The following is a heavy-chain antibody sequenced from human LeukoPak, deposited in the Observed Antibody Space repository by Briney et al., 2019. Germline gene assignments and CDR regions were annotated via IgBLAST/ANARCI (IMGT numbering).Heavy chain of an antibody. Sequence: GSLSLSCAASGFTFSSYAMSWVRQAPGTGLEWVSTISGSGGSTYYADSVKGRFTISRDNSKNTLYLQMNSLRAEDTAVYYCARVSSTGGWPAMDVWGQGTTVTVSS. CDR2: ISGSGGST. V-gene: IGHV3-23*01. CDR3: ARVSSTGGWPAMDV. CDR1: GFTFSSYA. J-gene: IGHJ6*02. D-gene: IGHD6-19*01.